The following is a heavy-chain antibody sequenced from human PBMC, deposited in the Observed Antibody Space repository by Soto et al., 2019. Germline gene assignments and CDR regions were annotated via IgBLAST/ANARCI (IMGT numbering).Heavy chain of an antibody. J-gene: IGHJ4*02. CDR3: ARGQEYDYIWGSYRYAPYYFDY. V-gene: IGHV1-18*01. Sequence: QVPLVQSGAEVKKPGASVKVSCKASGYTFTSYGISWVRQAPGQGLEWMGWISAYNWNTNYAQKLQGRVTMTTDTYKRTDYMELRSLRSDDTAVYYCARGQEYDYIWGSYRYAPYYFDYWGQGTLVTVSS. CDR2: ISAYNWNT. D-gene: IGHD3-16*02. CDR1: GYTFTSYG.